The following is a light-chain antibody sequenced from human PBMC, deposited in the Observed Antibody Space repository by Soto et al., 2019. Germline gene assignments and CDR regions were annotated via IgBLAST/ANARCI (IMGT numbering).Light chain of an antibody. CDR2: KAS. J-gene: IGKJ3*01. Sequence: DIHMTQSPSTLPASVGHMFTITCRANQSISTWLAWYKQKPGKAPNLLIYKASRLETGVPSRLSGSGSGTEFTLTISSIEPEDFAVYYCQQRSTWPLFGPGTKVDI. CDR3: QQRSTWPL. V-gene: IGKV1-5*03. CDR1: QSISTW.